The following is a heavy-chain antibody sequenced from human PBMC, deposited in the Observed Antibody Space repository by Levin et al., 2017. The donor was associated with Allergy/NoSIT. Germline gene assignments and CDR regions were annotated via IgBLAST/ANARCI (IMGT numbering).Heavy chain of an antibody. V-gene: IGHV3-30*18. CDR3: AKGVMFEYYPDD. Sequence: GGSLRLSCAASGFTFSSYGIHWVRQAPGKGLEWVAVISYDGNKKYFADSVKGRFTISRDNSKNTLFLQMNSLRAEDTAVYHCAKGVMFEYYPDDWGQGTLVTVSS. CDR2: ISYDGNKK. CDR1: GFTFSSYG. J-gene: IGHJ4*02. D-gene: IGHD3-10*02.